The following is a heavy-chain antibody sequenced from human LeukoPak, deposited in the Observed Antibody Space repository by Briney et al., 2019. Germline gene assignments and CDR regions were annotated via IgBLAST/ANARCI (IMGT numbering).Heavy chain of an antibody. V-gene: IGHV1-8*02. J-gene: IGHJ6*03. D-gene: IGHD3-10*01. CDR1: GYTFSSYG. Sequence: ASVKVSCKASGYTFSSYGINWVRQATGQGLEWMGWMNPNSGNTGYAQKFQGRVTMTRNTSISTAYMELSSLRSEDTAVYYCARAPSMVRGLTYYYYYYMDVWGKGTTVTISS. CDR3: ARAPSMVRGLTYYYYYYMDV. CDR2: MNPNSGNT.